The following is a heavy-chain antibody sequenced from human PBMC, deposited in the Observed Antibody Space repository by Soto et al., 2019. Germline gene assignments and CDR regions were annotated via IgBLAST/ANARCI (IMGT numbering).Heavy chain of an antibody. CDR1: GGYIANNHYF. J-gene: IGHJ4*02. Sequence: SQTLSLTCIVSGGYIANNHYFPGWVRTPPGKGLEWIGSAGYGGGTYKNPSLNSRVTVSVDTSKNQFSLKLTSVPAADTTVYYCAKVVVGATSHNDFDSWGQGTLVTVSS. D-gene: IGHD2-15*01. CDR3: AKVVVGATSHNDFDS. V-gene: IGHV4-39*01. CDR2: AGYGGGT.